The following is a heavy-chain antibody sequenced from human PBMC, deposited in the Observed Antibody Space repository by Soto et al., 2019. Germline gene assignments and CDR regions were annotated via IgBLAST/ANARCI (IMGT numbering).Heavy chain of an antibody. J-gene: IGHJ5*02. CDR1: GYTFTSYA. CDR3: ARSPGGRLKQFDP. CDR2: INAGNGNT. V-gene: IGHV1-3*01. D-gene: IGHD2-15*01. Sequence: ASVNVSCKASGYTFTSYAMHWVRQAPGQRLEWMGWINAGNGNTKYSQKFQGRVTITRDTSASTAYMELSSLRSEDTAVYYCARSPGGRLKQFDPSCQGNLVTLSS.